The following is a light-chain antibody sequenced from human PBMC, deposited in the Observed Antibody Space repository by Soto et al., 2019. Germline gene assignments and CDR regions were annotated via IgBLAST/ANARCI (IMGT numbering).Light chain of an antibody. J-gene: IGLJ2*01. V-gene: IGLV2-8*01. Sequence: QSALTQPPSASGSPGQSVAISCTGTSSDVGGYNYVSWYQQHPGKAPKLMLYDVSERPSGVPDRFSGSKSGNKASLTVSGLQAEDEADYYCSSYAGNNNVVFGGGTKLTVL. CDR2: DVS. CDR3: SSYAGNNNVV. CDR1: SSDVGGYNY.